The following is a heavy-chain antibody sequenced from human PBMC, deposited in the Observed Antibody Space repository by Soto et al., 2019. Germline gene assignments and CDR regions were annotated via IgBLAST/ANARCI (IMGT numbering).Heavy chain of an antibody. CDR2: ISSSSSYT. CDR1: GFTFSDYY. Sequence: GGSLRLSCAASGFTFSDYYMSWIRQAPGKGLEWISYISSSSSYTNYADSVKGRFTISRDNAKNSRYLQMNSLRAEDTAVYYCARDPYSGSSYSDYWGQGTLVTVSS. J-gene: IGHJ4*02. CDR3: ARDPYSGSSYSDY. V-gene: IGHV3-11*05. D-gene: IGHD1-26*01.